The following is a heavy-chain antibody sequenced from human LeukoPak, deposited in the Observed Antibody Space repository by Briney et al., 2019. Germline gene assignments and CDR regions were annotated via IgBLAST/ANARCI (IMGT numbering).Heavy chain of an antibody. CDR1: GDSVSSNSAA. J-gene: IGHJ3*02. CDR3: ARHEWGITNAFDI. V-gene: IGHV6-1*01. Sequence: PSQTLSLTCAISGDSVSSNSAAWNWIRQSPSRGLEWLGRTYYRSKWYNDYAVSVKSRITINPDTSKKQFSLKLRSVTAADTAVYYCARHEWGITNAFDIWGQGTMVTVSS. D-gene: IGHD1-14*01. CDR2: TYYRSKWYN.